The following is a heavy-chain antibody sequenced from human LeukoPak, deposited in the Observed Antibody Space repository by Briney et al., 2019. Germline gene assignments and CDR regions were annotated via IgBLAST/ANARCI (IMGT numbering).Heavy chain of an antibody. J-gene: IGHJ4*02. CDR3: ARGAYYFDY. CDR2: IYYSGTT. CDR1: GVSVSSGSYY. Sequence: SETLSLTCIVSGVSVSSGSYYWSWIRQPPGKGLEWIGYIYYSGTTNYNPSLKSRVTISVDTSKNQFSLNLSSVTAAGTAVYYCARGAYYFDYWGQGTLVTVSS. V-gene: IGHV4-61*01.